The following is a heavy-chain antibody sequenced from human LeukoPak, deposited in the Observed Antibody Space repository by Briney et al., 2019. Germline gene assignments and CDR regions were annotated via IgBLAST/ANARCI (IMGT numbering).Heavy chain of an antibody. CDR2: IYYSGST. CDR1: GGSISSYY. CDR3: ARHVGNSGSGSYLTYFDY. D-gene: IGHD3-10*01. V-gene: IGHV4-59*08. Sequence: SETLSLTCTVSGGSISSYYGSWIRQPPGKGLEWIGHIYYSGSTHYNPSLKSRVTISVDTSKNQFSLKLSSVTAADTAVYYCARHVGNSGSGSYLTYFDYWGQGTLVTVSS. J-gene: IGHJ4*02.